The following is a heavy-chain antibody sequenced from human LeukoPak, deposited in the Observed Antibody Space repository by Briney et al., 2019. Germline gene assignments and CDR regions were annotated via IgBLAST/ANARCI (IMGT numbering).Heavy chain of an antibody. CDR3: ARRGTQYSGSYYEY. CDR2: IYYSGST. CDR1: GGSISSYY. V-gene: IGHV4-59*01. D-gene: IGHD1-26*01. Sequence: PSETLSLTCTVSGGSISSYYWSWIRQPPGKGLEWIGDIYYSGSTNYNPSLKSRVTISVDTSKNQFSLKLSSVTAADTAVYYCARRGTQYSGSYYEYWGQGTLVTVSS. J-gene: IGHJ4*02.